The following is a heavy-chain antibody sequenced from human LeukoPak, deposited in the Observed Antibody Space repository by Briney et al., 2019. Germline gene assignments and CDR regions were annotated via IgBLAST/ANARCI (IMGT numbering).Heavy chain of an antibody. CDR1: GGSISSYY. CDR2: IYYSGST. J-gene: IGHJ4*02. V-gene: IGHV4-59*01. Sequence: SETLSLTCTVSGGSISSYYWSWIRQPPGKGLEWIGYIYYSGSTNYNPSLKSRATISVDTSKNQFSLKLSSVTAADTAVYYCAGTPEYYDILTGYNSLYYFDYWGQGTLVTVSS. CDR3: AGTPEYYDILTGYNSLYYFDY. D-gene: IGHD3-9*01.